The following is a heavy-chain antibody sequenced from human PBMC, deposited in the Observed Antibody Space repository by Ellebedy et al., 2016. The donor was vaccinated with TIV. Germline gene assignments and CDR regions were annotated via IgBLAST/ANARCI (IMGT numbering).Heavy chain of an antibody. D-gene: IGHD4-17*01. Sequence: LRLSCAVSGDSIGSGGYYWGWVRQHRGEGLEWIGHIYYSGTTYYNPSLKSRVMISVDTSNNQFSLNLSSVTAADTAVYYCARDFHDYGIDAFDIWGQGTMVTVSS. CDR1: GDSIGSGGYY. CDR3: ARDFHDYGIDAFDI. V-gene: IGHV4-31*11. CDR2: IYYSGTT. J-gene: IGHJ3*02.